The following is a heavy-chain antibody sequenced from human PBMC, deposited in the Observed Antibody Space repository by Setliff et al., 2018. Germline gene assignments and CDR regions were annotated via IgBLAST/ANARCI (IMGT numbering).Heavy chain of an antibody. CDR1: GFAFRSYA. CDR2: IRYDGSKV. V-gene: IGHV3-30*02. CDR3: ARCGVGIGYSGTLFGHYDL. D-gene: IGHD5-12*01. J-gene: IGHJ4*02. Sequence: GGSLRLSCGASGFAFRSYAMDWVRRAPGRGLEWVAFIRYDGSKVLYADSVKSRVTISKDDSKNTLFLQMDNLRPDDTAVYYCARCGVGIGYSGTLFGHYDLWGQGTQVTVSS.